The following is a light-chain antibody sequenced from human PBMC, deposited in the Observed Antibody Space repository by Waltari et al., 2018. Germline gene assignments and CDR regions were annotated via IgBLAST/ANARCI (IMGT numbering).Light chain of an antibody. Sequence: IQMTQSPSSLSASVGDRVTITCRASQGISSYLAWYQQKPGKAPKLLIYAASTLQSGVPSRFSGSGSGTDFTLTISCLQSEDFATYYCQQYYSYPWTFGQGTKVEIK. CDR3: QQYYSYPWT. CDR2: AAS. V-gene: IGKV1-8*01. CDR1: QGISSY. J-gene: IGKJ1*01.